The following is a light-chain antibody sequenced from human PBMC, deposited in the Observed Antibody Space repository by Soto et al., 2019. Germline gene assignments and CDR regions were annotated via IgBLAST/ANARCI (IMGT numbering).Light chain of an antibody. CDR3: SSYTGSNTWM. Sequence: QSALTQPPSVSGSPGQSVTISCTGSSSDVGSYNRVSWYQQPPGTAPKLMIYEVSNRPSGVPDRFSGSKSDNTASLTISGLQAEDEADYYCSSYTGSNTWMFGGGTKLTVL. CDR2: EVS. CDR1: SSDVGSYNR. J-gene: IGLJ3*02. V-gene: IGLV2-18*02.